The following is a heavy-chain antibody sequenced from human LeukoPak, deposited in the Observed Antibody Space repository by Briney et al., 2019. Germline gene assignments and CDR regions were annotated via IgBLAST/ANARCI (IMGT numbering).Heavy chain of an antibody. Sequence: GGSLGLSCAASGFTFDDYAMHWVRQAPGKGLEWVSGISWNSGSIGYADSVKGRFTISRDNAKNSLYLQMNSLRAEDTALYYCAKQGYCSSTSCYTDYYYYGMDVWGQGTTVTVSS. CDR3: AKQGYCSSTSCYTDYYYYGMDV. J-gene: IGHJ6*02. CDR1: GFTFDDYA. CDR2: ISWNSGSI. D-gene: IGHD2-2*02. V-gene: IGHV3-9*01.